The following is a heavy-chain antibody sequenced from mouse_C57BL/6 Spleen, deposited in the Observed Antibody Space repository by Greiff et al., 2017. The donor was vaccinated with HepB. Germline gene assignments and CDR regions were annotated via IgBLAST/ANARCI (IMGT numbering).Heavy chain of an antibody. Sequence: EVMLVESGGGLVKPGGSLKLSCAASGFTFSSYAMSWVRQTPEKRLEWVATISDGGSYTYYPDNVKGRFTISRDNAKNNLYLQMSHLKSEDTAMYYCARDGEGTSYYFDYWGQGTTLTVSS. V-gene: IGHV5-4*01. D-gene: IGHD2-13*01. CDR2: ISDGGSYT. CDR1: GFTFSSYA. J-gene: IGHJ2*01. CDR3: ARDGEGTSYYFDY.